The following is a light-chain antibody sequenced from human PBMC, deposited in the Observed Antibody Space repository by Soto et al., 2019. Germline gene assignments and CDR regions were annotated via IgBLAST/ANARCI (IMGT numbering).Light chain of an antibody. Sequence: QAVVTQEPSLTVSPGGTVTLTCGSSTGAVTSGHYPYWFQQKPGQAPRTLIYDTSNKHSWTPVRFSGSLLGGKAALTLSGAQPEDEAEYYCMLLYSGGRQVFGGGTKVTVL. CDR3: MLLYSGGRQV. J-gene: IGLJ2*01. CDR2: DTS. CDR1: TGAVTSGHY. V-gene: IGLV7-46*01.